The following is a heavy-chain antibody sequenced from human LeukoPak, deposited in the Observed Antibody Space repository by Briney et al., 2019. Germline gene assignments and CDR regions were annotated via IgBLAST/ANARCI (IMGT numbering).Heavy chain of an antibody. CDR3: ASQDVGAAAGSVDY. CDR1: GYTFTGYY. D-gene: IGHD6-13*01. Sequence: ASVKVSCKASGYTFTGYYMHWVRQAPGQGLEWMGWINPNSGGTNYAQKFQGRVTMTRDMSISAAYKELSRLRSDDTAVYYCASQDVGAAAGSVDYWGQGTLVTVSS. J-gene: IGHJ4*02. V-gene: IGHV1-2*02. CDR2: INPNSGGT.